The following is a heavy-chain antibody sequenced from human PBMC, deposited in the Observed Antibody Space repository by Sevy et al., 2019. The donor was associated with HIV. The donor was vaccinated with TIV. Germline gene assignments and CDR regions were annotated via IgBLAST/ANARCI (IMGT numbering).Heavy chain of an antibody. J-gene: IGHJ6*02. CDR3: AKGDRTYYGMDV. Sequence: GGSQRLSCAASGFTFSTYAMSWVRQAPGKGLEWVSAISGSGGSTYYADSLKGRFSISRDNSKNTMYLQMNSLRAEDTAVYYCAKGDRTYYGMDVWGQGTTVTVSS. CDR2: ISGSGGST. CDR1: GFTFSTYA. V-gene: IGHV3-23*01. D-gene: IGHD2-15*01.